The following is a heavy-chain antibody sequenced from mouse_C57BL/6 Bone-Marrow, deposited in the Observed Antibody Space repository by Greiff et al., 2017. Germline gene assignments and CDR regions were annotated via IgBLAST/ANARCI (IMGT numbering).Heavy chain of an antibody. CDR1: GFSLTSYG. CDR2: IWSGGST. D-gene: IGHD1-1*01. V-gene: IGHV2-2*01. CDR3: ARKGYGSSCWYFDV. Sequence: VQVVESGPGLVQPSQSLSITCTVSGFSLTSYGVHWVRQSPGKGLEWLGVIWSGGSTDYNAAFISRLSISKDNSKSQVFFKMNSLQADDTAIYYCARKGYGSSCWYFDVWGTGTTVTGSS. J-gene: IGHJ1*03.